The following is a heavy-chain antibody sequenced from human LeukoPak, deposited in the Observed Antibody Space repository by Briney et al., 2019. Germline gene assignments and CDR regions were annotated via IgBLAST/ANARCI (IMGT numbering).Heavy chain of an antibody. CDR1: GDSVSSNNVA. Sequence: SQTLSLTCAISGDSVSSNNVAWNWIRQSPSKGLEWLGRTYYRSKWYNDYAVSVESRITINPDTPKNQFSLQLNFVTPEDTAVYYCARDLQRAFDIWGQGTMVTVSS. V-gene: IGHV6-1*01. D-gene: IGHD5-24*01. CDR2: TYYRSKWYN. J-gene: IGHJ3*02. CDR3: ARDLQRAFDI.